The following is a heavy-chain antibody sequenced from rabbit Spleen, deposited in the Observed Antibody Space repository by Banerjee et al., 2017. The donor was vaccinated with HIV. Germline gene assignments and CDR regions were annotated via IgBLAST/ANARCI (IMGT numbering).Heavy chain of an antibody. CDR2: IYAGSSGST. V-gene: IGHV1S45*01. Sequence: QQQLVESGGGLVKPGASLTLTCKASGFTFSSHWICWVRQAPGKGLEWIGCIYAGSSGSTYSATWAKGRFTISKTSSTTVTLQMASLTAADTATYFCARDAGTSFSTYGMDLWGPGTLVTVS. CDR1: GFTFSSHW. D-gene: IGHD8-1*01. CDR3: ARDAGTSFSTYGMDL. J-gene: IGHJ6*01.